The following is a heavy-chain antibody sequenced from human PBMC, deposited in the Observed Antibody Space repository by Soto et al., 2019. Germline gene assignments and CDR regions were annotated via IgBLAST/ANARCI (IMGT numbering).Heavy chain of an antibody. D-gene: IGHD4-17*01. J-gene: IGHJ6*02. CDR2: ISSSSSTI. CDR1: GFTFSSYS. Sequence: GGSLRLSCAASGFTFSSYSMNWVRQAPGKGLEWVSYISSSSSTIYYADSVKGRFTISRDNAKNSLYLQMNSLRDEDTAVYYCARDNSPRDYGDYYYYGMDVWGQGTTVTVSS. CDR3: ARDNSPRDYGDYYYYGMDV. V-gene: IGHV3-48*02.